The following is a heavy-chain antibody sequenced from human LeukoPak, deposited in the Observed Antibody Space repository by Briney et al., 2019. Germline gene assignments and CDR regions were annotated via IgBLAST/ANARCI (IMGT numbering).Heavy chain of an antibody. CDR1: GFTFSSYG. CDR3: ANMDYGSGSYYYMDV. V-gene: IGHV3-23*01. Sequence: GGSLRLSCAASGFTFSSYGMSWVRQAPGKGLEWVSAISGSGGSTYYADSVKGRFTISRDNSKNTLYLQMNSLRAEDTAVYYCANMDYGSGSYYYMDVWGKGTTVTISS. CDR2: ISGSGGST. J-gene: IGHJ6*03. D-gene: IGHD3-10*01.